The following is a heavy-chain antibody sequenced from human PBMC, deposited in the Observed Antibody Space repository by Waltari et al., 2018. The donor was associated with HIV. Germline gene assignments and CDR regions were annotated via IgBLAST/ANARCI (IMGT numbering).Heavy chain of an antibody. D-gene: IGHD6-13*01. J-gene: IGHJ4*02. Sequence: EVQLVEPGGGLIQPGGSLRLSCAASGFTVSSVYLRWVRQAPGKGLEWVSVMHSSGGTNYADSVKGRFTISRDNSKNTLYLQMNSLGAEDTAVYYCARDTTVVGTRYFDYWGRGTLVTVSS. CDR3: ARDTTVVGTRYFDY. CDR2: MHSSGGT. V-gene: IGHV3-53*01. CDR1: GFTVSSVY.